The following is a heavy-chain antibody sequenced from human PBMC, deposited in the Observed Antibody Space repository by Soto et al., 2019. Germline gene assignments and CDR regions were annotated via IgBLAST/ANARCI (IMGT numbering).Heavy chain of an antibody. J-gene: IGHJ4*02. CDR2: INSDGSST. Sequence: EVQLVESGGGLVQPGGSLRLSCAASGFTFSSYWMHWVRQAPGKGLVWVSGINSDGSSTSYADSVKGRFTISRDNAKNTLYLQRNSLRAADTAVYYCVRTSLVVAAATREDYWGQGTLVTVSS. V-gene: IGHV3-74*01. CDR3: VRTSLVVAAATREDY. D-gene: IGHD2-15*01. CDR1: GFTFSSYW.